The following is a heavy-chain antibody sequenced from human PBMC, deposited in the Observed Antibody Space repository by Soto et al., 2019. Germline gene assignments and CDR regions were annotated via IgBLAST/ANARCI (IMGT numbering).Heavy chain of an antibody. CDR2: IYHSGKT. CDR1: GVAFSNHY. J-gene: IGHJ3*02. D-gene: IGHD3-16*02. Sequence: AGTLSLTCTVSGVAFSNHYWSWIRQPPGKGLEWIGDIYHSGKTNYNPPLKSRVTIYVDTSKNQFALKLSAVPAADKAVYYCERGLLFLARSYRYTVNAFDIWGQGTMVTVSS. V-gene: IGHV4-59*11. CDR3: ERGLLFLARSYRYTVNAFDI.